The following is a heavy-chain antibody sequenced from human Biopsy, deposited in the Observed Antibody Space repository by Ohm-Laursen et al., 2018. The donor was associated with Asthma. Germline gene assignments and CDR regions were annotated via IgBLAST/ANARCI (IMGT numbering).Heavy chain of an antibody. CDR1: VFTFGRFG. V-gene: IGHV3-30*03. J-gene: IGHJ3*02. Sequence: SLRLSCAASVFTFGRFGMHWVRRDPGKGLEWVALISYDGYNKYYIDSVKGRFTISRDNSENTMYLQMNSLRAEDTAVYYCARGFICRGDHCPGPSAFDMWGQGTMVTVSS. CDR2: ISYDGYNK. D-gene: IGHD2-15*01. CDR3: ARGFICRGDHCPGPSAFDM.